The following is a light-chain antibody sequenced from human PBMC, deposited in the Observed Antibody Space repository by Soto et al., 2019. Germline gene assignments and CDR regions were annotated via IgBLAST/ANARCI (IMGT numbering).Light chain of an antibody. CDR1: QSISSW. Sequence: DIQMTQSPCTLSASVGDRVTFTCRASQSISSWLAWYQQKPGKAPKLLIYNASSLQSGVPSRFSGSGSGTEFTLTISSLQPDDFATYYCQQYSTYWTFGQGTKVEIK. V-gene: IGKV1-5*01. CDR3: QQYSTYWT. CDR2: NAS. J-gene: IGKJ1*01.